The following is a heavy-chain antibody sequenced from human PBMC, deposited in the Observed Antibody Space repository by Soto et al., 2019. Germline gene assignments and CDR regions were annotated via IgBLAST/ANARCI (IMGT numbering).Heavy chain of an antibody. CDR3: ARRMVRGALDY. CDR2: IYYSGST. D-gene: IGHD3-10*01. Sequence: SSETLSLTCTVSGGSISSYYWSWIRQPPGKGLEWIGYIYYSGSTNYNPSLKSRVTISVDTSKNQFSLKLSSVTAADTAVYYCARRMVRGALDYWGQGTLVTVSS. CDR1: GGSISSYY. V-gene: IGHV4-59*08. J-gene: IGHJ4*02.